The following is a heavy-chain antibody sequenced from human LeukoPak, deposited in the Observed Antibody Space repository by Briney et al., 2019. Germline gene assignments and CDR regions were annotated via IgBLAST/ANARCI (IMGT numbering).Heavy chain of an antibody. CDR1: GGSISSSSYY. J-gene: IGHJ4*02. V-gene: IGHV4-61*05. CDR2: IYYSGGT. D-gene: IGHD3-3*01. Sequence: PSETLSLTCTVSGGSISSSSYYWGWIRQPPGKGLEWIGYIYYSGGTNYNPSLKSRVTISVDTSKNQFSLKLSSVTAADTAVYYCARVRDYDFWSGSSDPLYYFDYWGQGTLVTVSS. CDR3: ARVRDYDFWSGSSDPLYYFDY.